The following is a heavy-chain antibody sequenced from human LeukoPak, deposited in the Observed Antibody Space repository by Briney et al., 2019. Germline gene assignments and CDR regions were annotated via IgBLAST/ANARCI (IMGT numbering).Heavy chain of an antibody. CDR2: IIPIFGTA. D-gene: IGHD2-2*01. CDR3: ARARVVPAAMGSFGAFDI. Sequence: SVNVSCNASGGTFSSYAISWVRQAAGQGLEWKGGIIPIFGTANYAQKFEGRVTITADESTSTAYMELSSLRSEDTAVYYCARARVVPAAMGSFGAFDIWGQGTMVTVSS. J-gene: IGHJ3*02. CDR1: GGTFSSYA. V-gene: IGHV1-69*13.